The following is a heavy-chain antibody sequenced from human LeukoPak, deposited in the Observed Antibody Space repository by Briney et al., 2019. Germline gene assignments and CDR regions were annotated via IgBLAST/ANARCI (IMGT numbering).Heavy chain of an antibody. V-gene: IGHV4-34*01. CDR1: GGSFSGYY. CDR3: ARAPRLVMVRGVIMTYYFDY. Sequence: PSETLSLTCAVYGGSFSGYYWSWIRQPPGKGLEWIGEINHSGSTNYNPSLKSRVTISVDTSKNQFSLKLSSVTAADTAAYYCARAPRLVMVRGVIMTYYFDYWGQGTLVTVSS. D-gene: IGHD3-10*01. CDR2: INHSGST. J-gene: IGHJ4*02.